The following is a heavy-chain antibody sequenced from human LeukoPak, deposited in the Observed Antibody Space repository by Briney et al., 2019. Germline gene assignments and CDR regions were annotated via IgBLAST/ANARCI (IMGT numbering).Heavy chain of an antibody. Sequence: TGGSLRLSCAASGFTFSSYAMSWVRQAPGKGLGWVSAISGSGGSTYHADPVQGQFTISRDNSNNTLYLQMTSLRAEDTAVYYCAKAEDSSGYYYPDYWGQGTLVTVSS. D-gene: IGHD3-22*01. CDR2: ISGSGGST. CDR3: AKAEDSSGYYYPDY. J-gene: IGHJ4*02. V-gene: IGHV3-23*01. CDR1: GFTFSSYA.